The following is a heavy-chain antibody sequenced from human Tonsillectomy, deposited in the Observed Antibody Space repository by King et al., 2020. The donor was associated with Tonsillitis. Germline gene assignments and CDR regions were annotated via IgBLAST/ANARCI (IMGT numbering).Heavy chain of an antibody. V-gene: IGHV1-46*01. J-gene: IGHJ4*02. Sequence: QLAQSGAEVKKPGASVKVSCKASGYSFTSYYLHWVRQAPGQGLQWMGIINPTSGSANYAQKFQGRVTMTSDTSTSTVYMNLNSLSSEDTAVYYCATQGLVTAELDFWGQGTRVTVSS. CDR3: ATQGLVTAELDF. CDR2: INPTSGSA. D-gene: IGHD2-21*02. CDR1: GYSFTSYY.